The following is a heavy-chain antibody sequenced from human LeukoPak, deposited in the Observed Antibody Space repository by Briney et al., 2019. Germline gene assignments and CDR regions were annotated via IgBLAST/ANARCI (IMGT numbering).Heavy chain of an antibody. Sequence: SETLSLTCSVSGGSISSDGYYWSWIRQHPGKGLEWIGYIYYNGSTFYNPSLKSRVTISLDTSKNQFSLKLRSVTAADTAVFYCARRPGIFDIWGQGTMVTVSS. D-gene: IGHD6-13*01. CDR3: ARRPGIFDI. V-gene: IGHV4-31*03. CDR1: GGSISSDGYY. CDR2: IYYNGST. J-gene: IGHJ3*02.